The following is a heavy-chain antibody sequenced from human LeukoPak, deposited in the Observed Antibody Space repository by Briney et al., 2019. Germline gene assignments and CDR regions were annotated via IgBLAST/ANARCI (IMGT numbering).Heavy chain of an antibody. Sequence: TGGSLRLSCAASGFTFNDYYMTWIRQAPGKGLEWVAVISYDGSNKYYADSVKGRFTISRDNSKNTLYLQMNSLRAEDTGVYYCAKDGATRLDSWGQGTLVTVSS. V-gene: IGHV3-30*18. CDR2: ISYDGSNK. J-gene: IGHJ4*02. CDR3: AKDGATRLDS. D-gene: IGHD4/OR15-4a*01. CDR1: GFTFNDYY.